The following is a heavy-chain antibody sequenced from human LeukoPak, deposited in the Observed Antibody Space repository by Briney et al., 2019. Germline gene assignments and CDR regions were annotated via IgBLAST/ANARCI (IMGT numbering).Heavy chain of an antibody. CDR3: ARGYCSGGSCYSYYYYNYMDV. Sequence: PSETLSLTCSVSGGSISSYYWSWIRQPPGKGLEWIGYIYYSGSTNYNPSLKSRVTISVDTSKNQFSLKLSSVTAADTAVYYCARGYCSGGSCYSYYYYNYMDVWGKGTTVTVSS. D-gene: IGHD2-15*01. CDR2: IYYSGST. V-gene: IGHV4-59*12. CDR1: GGSISSYY. J-gene: IGHJ6*03.